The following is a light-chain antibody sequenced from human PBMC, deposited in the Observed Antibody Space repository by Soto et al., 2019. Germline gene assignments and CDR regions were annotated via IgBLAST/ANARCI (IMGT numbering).Light chain of an antibody. CDR2: AAS. J-gene: IGKJ1*01. V-gene: IGKV1-9*01. CDR1: QAISSY. Sequence: IQLTQSPSSLSASVGDRVTITCRTSQAISSYFAWYQQKPGKAPKLLIYAASNLASGVPSRFSGSGSGTDFSLTISSLQPEDFATYYCQQLNSYPQTFGQGTKVEIK. CDR3: QQLNSYPQT.